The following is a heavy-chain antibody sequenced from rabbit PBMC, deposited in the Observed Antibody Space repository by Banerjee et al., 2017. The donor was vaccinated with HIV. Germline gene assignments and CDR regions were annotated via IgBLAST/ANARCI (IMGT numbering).Heavy chain of an antibody. CDR3: AREGF. CDR1: GFSLSIYE. Sequence: QSLEESGGDLVKPGAFLTLTCTASGFSLSIYEMCWVRQAPGKGLEWIACSYAGSSGSTYYANWAKGRFTISKTSSTTVTLQMTSLTAADTATYFCAREGFWGPGTLVTVS. V-gene: IGHV1S40*01. CDR2: SYAGSSGST. J-gene: IGHJ3*01.